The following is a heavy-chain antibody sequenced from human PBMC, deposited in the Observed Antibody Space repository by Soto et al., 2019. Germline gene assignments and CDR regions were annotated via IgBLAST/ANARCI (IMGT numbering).Heavy chain of an antibody. V-gene: IGHV4-59*01. CDR3: ARVRDNGGYSGKGAIDI. CDR1: GGSISGYF. J-gene: IGHJ3*02. Sequence: QVQLQESGPGLVKPSETLSLTCTVSGGSISGYFWTWIRQPPGKALECIGYISYSGTTYYNPSLKSRVTMSVDTSKNQFSLKLSSVTAADTAVYFCARVRDNGGYSGKGAIDIWGQGTMVTVSS. CDR2: ISYSGTT. D-gene: IGHD3-22*01.